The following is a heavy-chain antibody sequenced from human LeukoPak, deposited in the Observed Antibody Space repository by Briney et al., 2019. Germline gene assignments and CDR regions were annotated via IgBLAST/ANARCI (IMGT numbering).Heavy chain of an antibody. Sequence: SETLSLTCSVSGGSISSYYWSWIRQPPGKGLEWIGYIYYSGRTNYNPSLKSRVTMSVDTSKNQFSLKLSSVTAADTAVYYCARVAVADYYFDYWGQGTLVTVSS. CDR3: ARVAVADYYFDY. CDR1: GGSISSYY. V-gene: IGHV4-59*12. D-gene: IGHD6-19*01. J-gene: IGHJ4*02. CDR2: IYYSGRT.